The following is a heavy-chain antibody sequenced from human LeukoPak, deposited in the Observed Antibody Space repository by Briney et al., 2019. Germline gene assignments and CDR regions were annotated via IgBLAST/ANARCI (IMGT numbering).Heavy chain of an antibody. CDR1: GDSVSSKSAS. CDR2: TYYRSKWNS. J-gene: IGHJ3*02. Sequence: SQTLSLTCAISGDSVSSKSASWNWIRQSPSRGLEWLGKTYYRSKWNSDYAVSVESRITINPDTSKNQFSLQLNSVTPEDTALYYCARGRECAFDIWGQGIMVTVSS. V-gene: IGHV6-1*01. CDR3: ARGRECAFDI. D-gene: IGHD2/OR15-2a*01.